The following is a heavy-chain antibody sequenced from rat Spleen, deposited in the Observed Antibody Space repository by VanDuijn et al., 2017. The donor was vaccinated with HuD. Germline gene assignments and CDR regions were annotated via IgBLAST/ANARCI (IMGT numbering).Heavy chain of an antibody. Sequence: EVQLVETGGGLAQPGRPLKLSCVASGFTFSDYGMNWIRQPPGKGLEWIAYISGNSGTIYYVDTVKGRFTISRDNVKNTLYLRLSSLRSEDTALYYCARDYGRFGYWGQGTLVTVSS. CDR2: ISGNSGTI. V-gene: IGHV5-34*01. CDR1: GFTFSDYG. J-gene: IGHJ3*01. CDR3: ARDYGRFGY. D-gene: IGHD1-11*01.